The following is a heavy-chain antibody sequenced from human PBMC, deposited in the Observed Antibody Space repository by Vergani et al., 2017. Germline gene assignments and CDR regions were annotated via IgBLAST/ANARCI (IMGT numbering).Heavy chain of an antibody. V-gene: IGHV3-23*01. CDR3: AKEWEASIAAAVTGY. Sequence: EVQLLESGGGLVQPGGSLRLSCAASGFTFSSYAMSWVRQAPGKGLEWVSASSGSGGSTYYADSVKGRFTISRDNSKNTLYLQMNSLRAEDTAVYYCAKEWEASIAAAVTGYWGQGTLVTVYS. CDR2: SSGSGGST. CDR1: GFTFSSYA. J-gene: IGHJ4*02. D-gene: IGHD6-13*01.